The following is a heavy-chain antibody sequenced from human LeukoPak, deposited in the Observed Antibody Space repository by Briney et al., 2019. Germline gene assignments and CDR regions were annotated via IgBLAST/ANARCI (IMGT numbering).Heavy chain of an antibody. D-gene: IGHD2-2*01. V-gene: IGHV3-74*01. CDR1: GLTFSNYW. J-gene: IGHJ5*02. Sequence: GGSLRLSCAASGLTFSNYWMHWVRQTPGKGLVWVSRILSDGSSTNYADSVKGRFTVSRDNAQNTLCLQMNSLRAEDTAVYYCVRGYCSATSCYFSSSYSWFDPWGQGTLVTVSS. CDR3: VRGYCSATSCYFSSSYSWFDP. CDR2: ILSDGSST.